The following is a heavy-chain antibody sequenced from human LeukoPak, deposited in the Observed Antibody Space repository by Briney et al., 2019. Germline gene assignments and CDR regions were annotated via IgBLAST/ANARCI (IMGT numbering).Heavy chain of an antibody. V-gene: IGHV3-48*04. CDR3: ARGMAVAGYYFDY. CDR2: ISSGSRTI. D-gene: IGHD6-19*01. CDR1: GFSFSGYS. J-gene: IGHJ4*02. Sequence: GGSLRLSCVASGFSFSGYSMNWVRQAPGKGLDWVSYISSGSRTIFYGDSVKGRFTISRDNAKNSLYLQMNSLRADDTAVYYCARGMAVAGYYFDYWGQGTLVTVSS.